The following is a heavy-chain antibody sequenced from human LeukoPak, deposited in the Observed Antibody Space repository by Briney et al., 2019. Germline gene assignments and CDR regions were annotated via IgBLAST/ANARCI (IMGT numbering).Heavy chain of an antibody. CDR1: GASISSDDYY. D-gene: IGHD2-15*01. CDR2: IHYSGST. V-gene: IGHV4-39*01. CDR3: ARSYCTGSTCPRRWFHP. Sequence: SETLSLTCTVSGASISSDDYYWGWIRPPPGKGLEWIGNIHYSGSTYYNPSLETRVTMSADTSNNQVSLRLSSVTAADTAVYFCARSYCTGSTCPRRWFHPWGQGTLVTVSS. J-gene: IGHJ5*02.